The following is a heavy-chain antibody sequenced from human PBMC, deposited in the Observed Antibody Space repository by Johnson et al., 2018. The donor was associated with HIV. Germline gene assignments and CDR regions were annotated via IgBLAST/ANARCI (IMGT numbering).Heavy chain of an antibody. CDR2: ISYDGSNK. D-gene: IGHD1-14*01. CDR1: GFTFSSYA. Sequence: QVQLVESGGGVVQPGRSLRLSCAASGFTFSSYAMHLVRQAPGKGLEWVAVISYDGSNKFYADSVKGRFTISRDNSKNTLYLQMNSLRHEDTAVYYCARDQGELRRTHAFDIWGQGTMVTVSS. CDR3: ARDQGELRRTHAFDI. J-gene: IGHJ3*02. V-gene: IGHV3-30*04.